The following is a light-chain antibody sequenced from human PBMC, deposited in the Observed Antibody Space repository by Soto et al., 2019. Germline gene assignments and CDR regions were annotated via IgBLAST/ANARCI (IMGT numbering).Light chain of an antibody. CDR1: QSISRY. Sequence: DIQMTQSPSSLSASVGDRVTITCRASQSISRYLNWYQQKPGKAPKLLIYAASTLQSGVPSRFSGSGSWTDFTLTISSLQPEDFATYSCQQTSSTVFTFGPGTKVDIK. CDR3: QQTSSTVFT. CDR2: AAS. J-gene: IGKJ3*01. V-gene: IGKV1-39*01.